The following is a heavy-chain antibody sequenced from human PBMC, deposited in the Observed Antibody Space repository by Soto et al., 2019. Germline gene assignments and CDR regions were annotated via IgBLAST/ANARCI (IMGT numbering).Heavy chain of an antibody. CDR1: GFTFSSYG. Sequence: SLRLSCAASGFTFSSYGMNWVRQAPGRGLEWVSVISGSGTDTYYADSVKGRFTISRDNSKNTLYLQMNSLRAEDTAVYYCAKDPPAMIVPSWGQGTLVTVSS. CDR2: ISGSGTDT. D-gene: IGHD3-22*01. CDR3: AKDPPAMIVPS. J-gene: IGHJ5*02. V-gene: IGHV3-23*01.